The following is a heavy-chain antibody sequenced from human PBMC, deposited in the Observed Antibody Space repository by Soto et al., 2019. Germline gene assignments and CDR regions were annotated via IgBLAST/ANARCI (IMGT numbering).Heavy chain of an antibody. CDR3: ARGGDVLRYFDWLTTGDAFDI. CDR1: GFTFSSYW. CDR2: INSDGSST. J-gene: IGHJ3*02. Sequence: EVQLVESGGGLVQPGGSLRLSCAASGFTFSSYWMHWVRQAPGKGLVWVSRINSDGSSTSYADSVKGRFTISRDNAKKTLYLQMNSLRAEDTAVYYCARGGDVLRYFDWLTTGDAFDIWGQGTMVTVSS. V-gene: IGHV3-74*01. D-gene: IGHD3-9*01.